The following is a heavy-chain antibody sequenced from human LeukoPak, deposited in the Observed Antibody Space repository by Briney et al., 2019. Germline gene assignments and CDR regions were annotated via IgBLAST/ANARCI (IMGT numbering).Heavy chain of an antibody. Sequence: SETLSLTCTVSGGSVSSGGYYWSWIRQPPGKGLEWIGYIYYSGSTNYNPSLKSRVTISVDTSKNQFSLKLSSVTAADTAVYYCARDGGQWLGIDYWGQGTLVTVSS. CDR3: ARDGGQWLGIDY. D-gene: IGHD6-19*01. CDR1: GGSVSSGGYY. J-gene: IGHJ4*02. CDR2: IYYSGST. V-gene: IGHV4-61*08.